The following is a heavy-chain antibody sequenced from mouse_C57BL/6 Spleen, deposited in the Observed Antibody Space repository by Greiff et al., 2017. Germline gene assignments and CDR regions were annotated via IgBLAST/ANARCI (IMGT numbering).Heavy chain of an antibody. CDR3: ALDSSGPAWFAY. Sequence: VQLQQSGAELMKPGASVKLSCKATGYTFTGYWIEWVKQRPGHGLEWIGEILPGSGSTNYNEKFKGKATFTADTSSNTAYMQLSILTTEDSAIYSCALDSSGPAWFAYWGQGTLVTVSA. J-gene: IGHJ3*01. CDR1: GYTFTGYW. CDR2: ILPGSGST. V-gene: IGHV1-9*01. D-gene: IGHD3-2*02.